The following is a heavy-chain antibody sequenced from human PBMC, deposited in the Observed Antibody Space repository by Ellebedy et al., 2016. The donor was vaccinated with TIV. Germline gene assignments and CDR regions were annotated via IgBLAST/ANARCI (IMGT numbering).Heavy chain of an antibody. CDR3: ARDLRGSLKGGY. CDR1: GYSFSIFG. J-gene: IGHJ4*02. Sequence: AASVKVSCKASGYSFSIFGFSWVRQAPGQGLEWMGWISIYNGNTKYSQKFQGRVNMTTATSTTTVYMELRSLRSDETAVYYCARDLRGSLKGGYWGQGTLVTVSS. V-gene: IGHV1-18*04. CDR2: ISIYNGNT. D-gene: IGHD2-8*01.